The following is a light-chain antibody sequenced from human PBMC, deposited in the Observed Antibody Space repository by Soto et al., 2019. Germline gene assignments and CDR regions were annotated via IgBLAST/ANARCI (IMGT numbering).Light chain of an antibody. J-gene: IGKJ4*01. CDR1: QDISDY. V-gene: IGKV1-9*01. Sequence: IPMTQSPSTLSASVGDRFTITCLASQDISDYLAWYQQRPGKAPKLLIYAASTLQSGVPSRFSGSGSGTEFTLTISSLQPEDFATYSCQQLNSYPLTFGGGTKVDIK. CDR2: AAS. CDR3: QQLNSYPLT.